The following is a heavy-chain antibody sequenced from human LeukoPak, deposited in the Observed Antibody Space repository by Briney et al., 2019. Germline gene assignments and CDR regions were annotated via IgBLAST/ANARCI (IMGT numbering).Heavy chain of an antibody. D-gene: IGHD3-16*02. CDR1: GFTFSSYA. CDR2: ISYDGSNK. V-gene: IGHV3-30-3*01. J-gene: IGHJ5*02. CDR3: ARAGYGWTFGGVIELYWFDP. Sequence: AGGSLRLSCAASGFTFSSYAMHWVRQAPGKGLEWVAVISYDGSNKYYADFVKGRFTISRDNSKNTPYLQMNSLRAEDTAVYYCARAGYGWTFGGVIELYWFDPWGQGTLVTVSS.